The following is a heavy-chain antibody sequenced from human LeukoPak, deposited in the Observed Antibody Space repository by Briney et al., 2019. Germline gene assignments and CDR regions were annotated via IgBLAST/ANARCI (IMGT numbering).Heavy chain of an antibody. CDR1: GFTFSSYS. V-gene: IGHV3-30*03. Sequence: GGSLRLSCAASGFTFSSYSMNWVRQAPGKGLEWVAVISYDGSNKYYADSVKGRFTISRDNSKNTLYLQMNSLRAEDTAVYYCARERLSSFDYWGQGTLVTVSS. D-gene: IGHD3-16*02. CDR2: ISYDGSNK. CDR3: ARERLSSFDY. J-gene: IGHJ4*02.